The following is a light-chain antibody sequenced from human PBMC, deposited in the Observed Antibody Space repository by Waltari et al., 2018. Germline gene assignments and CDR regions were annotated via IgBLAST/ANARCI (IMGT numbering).Light chain of an antibody. CDR1: SSNIGSNT. J-gene: IGLJ2*01. Sequence: QSVLTQPPSASGTPGQRVTISCSGSSSNIGSNTVNWYQQLPGTAPKRLIYSNNQRPSGVPDRFSGSKSGTSASLASSGLQSEDEADYYCAAWDDSLNGVVFGGGTKLTVL. V-gene: IGLV1-44*01. CDR2: SNN. CDR3: AAWDDSLNGVV.